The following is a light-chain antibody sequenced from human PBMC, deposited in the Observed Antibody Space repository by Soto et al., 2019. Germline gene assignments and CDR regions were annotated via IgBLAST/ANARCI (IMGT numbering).Light chain of an antibody. V-gene: IGKV1-5*03. CDR2: KAS. CDR1: QSISSW. J-gene: IGKJ4*01. CDR3: QQLYSFPLT. Sequence: DIQMTQSPFTLSASVGDRVTITCRASQSISSWLAWYQQKPGKAPKLLIYKASTLESGVPSNFSGSGSGTEFTLTISSLQPEDFATYYCQQLYSFPLTFGGGTKVDI.